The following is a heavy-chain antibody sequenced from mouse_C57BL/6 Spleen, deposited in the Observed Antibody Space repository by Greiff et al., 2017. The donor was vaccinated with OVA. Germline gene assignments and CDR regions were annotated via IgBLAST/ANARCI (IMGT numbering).Heavy chain of an antibody. CDR1: GYTFTSYW. CDR2: IHPNSGST. Sequence: VQLKQPGAELVKPGASVKLSCKASGYTFTSYWMSWVKQRPGQGLEWIGTIHPNSGSTNYNEKFKSKATLTVDKSSSTAYMQLSSLTSEDSAVFDCAWGGDDYGNAYWGQGTLVTVSA. V-gene: IGHV1-64*01. J-gene: IGHJ3*01. D-gene: IGHD2-4*01. CDR3: AWGGDDYGNAY.